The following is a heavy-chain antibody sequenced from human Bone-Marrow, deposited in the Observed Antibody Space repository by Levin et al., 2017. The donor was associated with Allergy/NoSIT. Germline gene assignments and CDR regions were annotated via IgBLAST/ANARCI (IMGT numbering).Heavy chain of an antibody. CDR1: GFTFSSYS. V-gene: IGHV3-21*01. Sequence: GGSLRLSCAASGFTFSSYSMNWVRQAPGKGLEWVSSISSSSSYIYYADSVKGRFTISRDNAKNSLYLQMNSLRAEDTAVYYCARFTSHYITFDAFDIWGQGTMVTVSS. J-gene: IGHJ3*02. D-gene: IGHD3-10*01. CDR3: ARFTSHYITFDAFDI. CDR2: ISSSSSYI.